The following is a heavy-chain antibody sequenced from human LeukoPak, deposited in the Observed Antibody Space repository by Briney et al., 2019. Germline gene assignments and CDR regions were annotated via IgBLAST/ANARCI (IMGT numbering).Heavy chain of an antibody. J-gene: IGHJ3*02. Sequence: QPGRSLRLSCAASGFTFDDFAMHWVRQAPGKGLEWVSHISWNSDTITYADSVKGRFTIPRDNAKNSLYLQISSLRAEDTAFYYCAKDIDSAGYGAFEIWGQGTVVTVSS. V-gene: IGHV3-9*01. CDR3: AKDIDSAGYGAFEI. D-gene: IGHD3-22*01. CDR1: GFTFDDFA. CDR2: ISWNSDTI.